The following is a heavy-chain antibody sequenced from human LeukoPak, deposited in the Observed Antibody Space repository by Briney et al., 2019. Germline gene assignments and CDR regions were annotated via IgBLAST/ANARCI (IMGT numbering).Heavy chain of an antibody. Sequence: GGSLRLSCAASRFTFSSYGMSWVRQAPGKGLEWVSAISGSGGSTYYADSVKGRFTISRDNSKNTLYLQMNSLRAEDTAVYYCAKARYGSSWYLREFDYWGQGTLVTVSS. CDR3: AKARYGSSWYLREFDY. D-gene: IGHD6-13*01. CDR1: RFTFSSYG. J-gene: IGHJ4*02. V-gene: IGHV3-23*01. CDR2: ISGSGGST.